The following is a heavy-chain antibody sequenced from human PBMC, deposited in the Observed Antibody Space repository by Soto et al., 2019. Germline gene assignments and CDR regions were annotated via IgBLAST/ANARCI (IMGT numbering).Heavy chain of an antibody. CDR2: ISYDGSNK. CDR1: GFTFSSYA. CDR3: ARGSQLQDY. D-gene: IGHD6-6*01. V-gene: IGHV3-30-3*01. J-gene: IGHJ4*02. Sequence: QVQLVESGGGVVQPGRSLRLSCAASGFTFSSYAMHWVRQAPGKGLEWGAVISYDGSNKYYADSVKGRFTISRDNSKNTLYLQMNSLRAEDTAVYYCARGSQLQDYWGQGTLVTVSS.